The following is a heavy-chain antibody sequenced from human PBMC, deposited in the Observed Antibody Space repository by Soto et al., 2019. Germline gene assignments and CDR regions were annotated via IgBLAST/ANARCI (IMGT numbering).Heavy chain of an antibody. D-gene: IGHD6-25*01. CDR1: GYTFNNYD. V-gene: IGHV1-8*02. Sequence: QVQLVQSGAEVKRPGASVRVSCKASGYTFNNYDIMWVRQATGQGLEWMGWVNPNSGNTGYAQRFLGRVTLTRDTSIRTAYMELTSLTSEGTAVYYCARGRRANFAPWGQGTLVTVSS. CDR2: VNPNSGNT. J-gene: IGHJ5*02. CDR3: ARGRRANFAP.